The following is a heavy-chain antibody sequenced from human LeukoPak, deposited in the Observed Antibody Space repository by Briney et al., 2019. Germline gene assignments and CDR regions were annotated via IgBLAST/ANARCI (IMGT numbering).Heavy chain of an antibody. J-gene: IGHJ2*01. D-gene: IGHD3-22*01. CDR2: IGST. Sequence: SETLSPTCTVSGGSISSGSYYWSWIRQPAGKGLEWVGHIGSTNYNPSLKSRVTILVDTSKNQFSLKLSSVTAADTAVYYCARGLNYYDSSGRPHWYFDLWGRGTLVTVSS. V-gene: IGHV4-61*09. CDR1: GGSISSGSYY. CDR3: ARGLNYYDSSGRPHWYFDL.